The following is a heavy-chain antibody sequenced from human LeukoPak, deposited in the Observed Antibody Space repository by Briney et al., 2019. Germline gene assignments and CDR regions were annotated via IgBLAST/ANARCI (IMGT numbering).Heavy chain of an antibody. V-gene: IGHV3-11*04. CDR1: GLTFSDYY. Sequence: GGSLRLSCAASGLTFSDYYMSWIRQAPGKGLEWVSYISSSGSTIYYADSVKGRFTISRDNAKNTLYLQMHSLRAEDTALYYCAKPVIPSAYQGTYYMDVWGKGTTVTVSS. CDR2: ISSSGSTI. J-gene: IGHJ6*03. D-gene: IGHD3-16*01. CDR3: AKPVIPSAYQGTYYMDV.